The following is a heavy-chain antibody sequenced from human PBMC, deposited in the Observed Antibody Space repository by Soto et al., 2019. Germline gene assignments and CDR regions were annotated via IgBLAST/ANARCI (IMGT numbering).Heavy chain of an antibody. V-gene: IGHV1-2*04. D-gene: IGHD3-3*01. CDR3: ARVAIFGVVNNWFDP. CDR2: INPNSGGT. J-gene: IGHJ5*02. Sequence: GASVKVSCKASGYTFTGYYMHWVRQAPGQGLEWMGWINPNSGGTNYAQKFQGWVTMTRDTSISTAYMELSRLRSDDTAVYYCARVAIFGVVNNWFDPWGQGTLVTVS. CDR1: GYTFTGYY.